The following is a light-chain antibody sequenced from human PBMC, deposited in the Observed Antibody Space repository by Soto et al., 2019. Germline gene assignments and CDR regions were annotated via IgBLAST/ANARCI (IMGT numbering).Light chain of an antibody. V-gene: IGKV3D-20*01. CDR1: QRVSNNF. Sequence: LVLTQFPGTLSLSPGETATLSCGASQRVSNNFLGWYQQKPGLPPRLLIYDATSRANGIPDRFSGSGSGTDFTLTITRLEPEDFAVYYCQHFSSPITFGQGTRLEIK. CDR3: QHFSSPIT. CDR2: DAT. J-gene: IGKJ5*01.